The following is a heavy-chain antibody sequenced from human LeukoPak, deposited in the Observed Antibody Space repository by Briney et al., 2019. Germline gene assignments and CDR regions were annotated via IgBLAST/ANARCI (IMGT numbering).Heavy chain of an antibody. D-gene: IGHD5-18*01. V-gene: IGHV1-69*13. J-gene: IGHJ3*02. CDR1: GGTFSSYA. CDR3: ARDLIRYSYGYSDAFDI. CDR2: IIPIFGTA. Sequence: SVKVSCKASGGTFSSYAISWVRQAPGQGLEWMGGIIPIFGTANYAQKFQGRVTITADESTSTAYMELSSLRSEDTAVYYCARDLIRYSYGYSDAFDIRGQGTMVTVSS.